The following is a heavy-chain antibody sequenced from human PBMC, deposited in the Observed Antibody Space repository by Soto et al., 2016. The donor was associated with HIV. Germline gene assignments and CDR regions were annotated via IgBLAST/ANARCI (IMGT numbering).Heavy chain of an antibody. CDR2: INPSGSA. Sequence: QVQLQQWGAGLLKPSETLSLTCAVYGGSFSDYYWSWIRQPPEKGLEWIGEINPSGSAKHNPSLKSRLSISVDTSKNQVSLKLSSVTAADTAVYYCARRFDYYDSSTYYYERAFDIWGQGQWSRLF. CDR1: GGSFSDYY. CDR3: ARRFDYYDSSTYYYERAFDI. D-gene: IGHD3-22*01. J-gene: IGHJ3*02. V-gene: IGHV4-34*02.